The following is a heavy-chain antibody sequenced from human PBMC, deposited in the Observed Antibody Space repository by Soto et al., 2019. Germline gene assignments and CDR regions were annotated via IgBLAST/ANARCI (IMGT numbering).Heavy chain of an antibody. CDR3: AREVRKYGDWYFDL. CDR1: GGSISSGGYY. Sequence: QVQLQESGPGLVKPSQTLSLTCTVSGGSISSGGYYWSWIRQHPGKGLEWIGYIYYSGSTYYNPSLKSRVTISVDTSKNQFSLKLSSVTAADRAVYYCAREVRKYGDWYFDLWGRGTLVTVSS. V-gene: IGHV4-31*03. D-gene: IGHD4-17*01. CDR2: IYYSGST. J-gene: IGHJ2*01.